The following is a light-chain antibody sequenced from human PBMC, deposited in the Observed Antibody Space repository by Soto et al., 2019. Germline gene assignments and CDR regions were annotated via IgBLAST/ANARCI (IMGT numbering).Light chain of an antibody. CDR2: GNT. CDR1: SSNIGAGYD. J-gene: IGLJ2*01. V-gene: IGLV1-40*01. CDR3: QSYDSSLTNAV. Sequence: QSVLTQPPSMSGAPGQGVTISCTGSSSNIGAGYDVHWYQQVPGTAPKLLIYGNTNRPSGVPDRFSASKSGTSASLAISGLRGEDEADYHCQSYDSSLTNAVFGGGTKLTVL.